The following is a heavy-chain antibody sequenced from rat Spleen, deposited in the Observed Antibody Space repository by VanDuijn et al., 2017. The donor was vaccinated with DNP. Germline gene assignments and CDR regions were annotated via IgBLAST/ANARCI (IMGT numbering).Heavy chain of an antibody. Sequence: QVQLKESGPGLVQPSQTLSLTCTVSGFSLTSYTVSWVRQPPGKGLEWIAAISSGGSTYYNSALKSRLTISRDTSKSQLFLKMNSRQTEDMATYYCAREGRDHTNDAYNYYFDYWGQGVMVTVSS. J-gene: IGHJ2*01. CDR2: ISSGGST. D-gene: IGHD1-9*01. CDR3: AREGRDHTNDAYNYYFDY. V-gene: IGHV2-6*01. CDR1: GFSLTSYT.